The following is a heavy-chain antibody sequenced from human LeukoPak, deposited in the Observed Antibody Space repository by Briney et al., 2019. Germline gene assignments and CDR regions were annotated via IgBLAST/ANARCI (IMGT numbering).Heavy chain of an antibody. V-gene: IGHV1-18*01. CDR2: ISAYNGNT. D-gene: IGHD3-22*01. J-gene: IGHJ6*03. CDR1: GYTFTSYG. Sequence: GASVKVSCKASGYTFTSYGISWVRQAPGQGLEWMGWISAYNGNTNYAQKLQGRVTMTTDTSTSTAYMELRSLRSDDTAVYYCARADYYYDSSGYYEVGYYYYYYMDVWGKGTTVTVSS. CDR3: ARADYYYDSSGYYEVGYYYYYYMDV.